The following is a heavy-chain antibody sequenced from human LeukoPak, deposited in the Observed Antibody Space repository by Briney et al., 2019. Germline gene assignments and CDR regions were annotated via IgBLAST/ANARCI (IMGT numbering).Heavy chain of an antibody. CDR3: ARDDALVATGSFDY. CDR1: GYTFTGYY. J-gene: IGHJ4*02. D-gene: IGHD5-12*01. V-gene: IGHV1-18*04. Sequence: GASVKVSCKASGYTFTGYYMHWVRQAPGQGLEWMGWISAYNGNTSYAQKLQGRVTMTTDTSTSTAYMELRSLRSDDTAVYYCARDDALVATGSFDYWGQGTLVTVSS. CDR2: ISAYNGNT.